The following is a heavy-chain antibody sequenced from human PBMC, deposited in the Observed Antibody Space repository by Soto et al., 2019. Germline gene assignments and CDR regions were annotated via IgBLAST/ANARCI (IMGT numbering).Heavy chain of an antibody. CDR1: GFTFSNAW. CDR2: IKQDGSEK. Sequence: GGSLRLSCAASGFTFSNAWMSWVRQAPGKGLEWVANIKQDGSEKYYVDSVKGRFTISRDNAKNSLYLQMNSLRAEDTAVYYCARAGPYGDYLNYWGQGT. CDR3: ARAGPYGDYLNY. D-gene: IGHD4-17*01. V-gene: IGHV3-7*05. J-gene: IGHJ4*02.